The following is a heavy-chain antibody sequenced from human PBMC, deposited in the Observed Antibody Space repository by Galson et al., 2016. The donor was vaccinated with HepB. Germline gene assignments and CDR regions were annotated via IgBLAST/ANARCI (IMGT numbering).Heavy chain of an antibody. CDR1: GFTFSSYS. D-gene: IGHD3-22*01. CDR3: ATGCTMIFRGDY. J-gene: IGHJ4*02. Sequence: SLRLSCAASGFTFSSYSMNWVRQAPGKGLEWVSYISSYSSTIYYADSVKGRFTISRDNAKNSLYLQMNSLRDEETAVYYCATGCTMIFRGDYWGKGTLVTVSA. CDR2: ISSYSSTI. V-gene: IGHV3-48*02.